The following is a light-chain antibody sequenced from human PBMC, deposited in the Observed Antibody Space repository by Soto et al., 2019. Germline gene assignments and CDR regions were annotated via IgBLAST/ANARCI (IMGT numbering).Light chain of an antibody. J-gene: IGKJ1*01. CDR1: QSVSSN. Sequence: EIVMTQSPATLSVSPGERATLSCRASQSVSSNLAWYQQKPGQAPRLLIFGASTRATGIPARFSGSGSETEFTLTISSLQPEDFAVYYCQQRSNWPRTFGQGTKVDIK. CDR3: QQRSNWPRT. V-gene: IGKV3-15*01. CDR2: GAS.